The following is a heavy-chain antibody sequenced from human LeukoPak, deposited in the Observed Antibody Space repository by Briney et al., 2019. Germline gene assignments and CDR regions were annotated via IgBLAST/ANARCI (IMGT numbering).Heavy chain of an antibody. CDR3: ARGQRNYGGNSPFDL. J-gene: IGHJ2*01. CDR2: TYYNSKWYT. Sequence: SQTLSLTCAISGDSVSTASNAWYWIRQSPSRGLEWLGRTYYNSKWYTDYAVSVSGRTTINPDTSRNQLSLQLSFVTPEHTAVYYCARGQRNYGGNSPFDLWGRGTLVTVSS. CDR1: GDSVSTASNA. V-gene: IGHV6-1*01. D-gene: IGHD4-23*01.